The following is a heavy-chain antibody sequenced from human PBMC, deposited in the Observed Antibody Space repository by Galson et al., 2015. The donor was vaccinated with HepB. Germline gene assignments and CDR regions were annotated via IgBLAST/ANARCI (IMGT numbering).Heavy chain of an antibody. CDR2: TYYRSKWYN. Sequence: CAISGDSVSSNSASWNWIRQSPSRGLEWLGRTYYRSKWYNDYALSVKSRRTINPDTSQNQFSLQLSSVTPEDTAVYYCARGGYSYLTSFNYWGQGTLVTVSS. V-gene: IGHV6-1*01. J-gene: IGHJ4*02. D-gene: IGHD5-18*01. CDR1: GDSVSSNSAS. CDR3: ARGGYSYLTSFNY.